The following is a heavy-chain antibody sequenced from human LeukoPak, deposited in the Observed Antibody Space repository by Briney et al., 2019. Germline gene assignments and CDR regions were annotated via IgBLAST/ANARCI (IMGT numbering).Heavy chain of an antibody. V-gene: IGHV4-34*01. CDR3: AVGITILGVAASFDY. CDR2: IDHRGTA. Sequence: PSETLSLTCAVNGASYNAYYWSWIRQPPGKGLEWIGDIDHRGTATYNPSLKSRLTISADASKNQFSLKLNSVTDADTAVYYCAVGITILGVAASFDYWGQGNLVIVSS. D-gene: IGHD3-3*01. J-gene: IGHJ4*02. CDR1: GASYNAYY.